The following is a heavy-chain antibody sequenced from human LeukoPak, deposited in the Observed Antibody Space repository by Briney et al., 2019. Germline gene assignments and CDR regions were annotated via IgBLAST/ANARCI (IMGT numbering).Heavy chain of an antibody. CDR3: ARHYDILTGPRPYGMDV. Sequence: GGSLRLSCAASGFTVSSNYMSWVRQAPGKGLELVSVIYSGGSTYYADSVKGRFTISRHNSKNTLYLQMNSLRAEDTAVYYCARHYDILTGPRPYGMDVWGQGTTVTVSS. CDR2: IYSGGST. D-gene: IGHD3-9*01. V-gene: IGHV3-53*04. J-gene: IGHJ6*02. CDR1: GFTVSSNY.